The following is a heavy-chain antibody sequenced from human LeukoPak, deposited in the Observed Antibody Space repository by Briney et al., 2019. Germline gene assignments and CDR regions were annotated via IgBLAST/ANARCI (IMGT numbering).Heavy chain of an antibody. V-gene: IGHV4-31*03. CDR1: GGSLSSGGHY. Sequence: SQTLSLTCNVSGGSLSSGGHYWTWIRQHPGKGLEWVAYIYHTGTTYYNPSLKSRVNISVDTSKNQFSLKLSSVTAADTAVYYCARSPDDAFDIWGQGTMVTVSS. J-gene: IGHJ3*02. CDR2: IYHTGTT. CDR3: ARSPDDAFDI.